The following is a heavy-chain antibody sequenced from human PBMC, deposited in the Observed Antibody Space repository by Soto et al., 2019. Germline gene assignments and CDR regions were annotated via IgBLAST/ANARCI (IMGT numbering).Heavy chain of an antibody. CDR1: RFTFSNYI. J-gene: IGHJ5*02. CDR3: ASGGYGPSGYP. Sequence: GGSLRLSCAASRFTFSNYIMNWVRQAPGKGLEWVSSISSTSSHTYYADSVKGRFTISRDNGKSSLFLQMDRLRADDTAVYYCASGGYGPSGYPWGQGTRVTVSS. D-gene: IGHD3-22*01. CDR2: ISSTSSHT. V-gene: IGHV3-21*01.